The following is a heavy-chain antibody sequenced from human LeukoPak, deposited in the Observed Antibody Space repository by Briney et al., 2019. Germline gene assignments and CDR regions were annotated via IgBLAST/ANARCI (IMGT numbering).Heavy chain of an antibody. CDR2: IIPIFGTA. J-gene: IGHJ5*02. CDR1: GGTFSSYA. CDR3: ARANRLLEWSNNWFDP. D-gene: IGHD3-3*01. V-gene: IGHV1-69*05. Sequence: SVKVSCKASGGTFSSYAISWVRQAPGQGHGWMGGIIPIFGTANYAQKFQGRVTITTDESTSTAYMELSSLRSEDTAVYYCARANRLLEWSNNWFDPWGQGTLVTVSS.